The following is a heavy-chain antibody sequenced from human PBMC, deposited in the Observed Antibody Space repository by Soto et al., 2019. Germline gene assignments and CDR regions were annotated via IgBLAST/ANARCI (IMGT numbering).Heavy chain of an antibody. J-gene: IGHJ4*02. CDR2: ISRSSSTI. V-gene: IGHV3-48*02. CDR3: ARVDGYYFDY. CDR1: GFAFSSHS. Sequence: EVQLVESGGGLVQPGGSLRLSCAASGFAFSSHSMYWVRQAPGKGLEWVSYISRSSSTIYYADSVKGRFTISRDNAKNSLYLQMNSLRDEDTAVYYCARVDGYYFDYWGQGTLVTVSS.